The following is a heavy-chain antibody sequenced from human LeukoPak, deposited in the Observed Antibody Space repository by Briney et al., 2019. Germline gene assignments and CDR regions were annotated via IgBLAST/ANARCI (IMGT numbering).Heavy chain of an antibody. CDR3: ARGSGRGGSFDY. Sequence: SETLSLTCAVYGGSFSGYYWSWIRQPPGKGLEWIGEINHSGSTNYNPSLKSRVTISVDTSKNQFSLKLSSVTAADTAVYYCARGSGRGGSFDYWGQGTLVTVSS. CDR2: INHSGST. J-gene: IGHJ4*02. CDR1: GGSFSGYY. D-gene: IGHD3-16*01. V-gene: IGHV4-34*01.